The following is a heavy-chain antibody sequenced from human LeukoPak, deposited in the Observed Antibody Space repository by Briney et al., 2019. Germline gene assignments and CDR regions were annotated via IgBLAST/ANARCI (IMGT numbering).Heavy chain of an antibody. CDR2: IYYTGST. CDR3: ARHGGYHSPIDY. V-gene: IGHV4-59*08. Sequence: SETLSLTCTVSAGSITNYYWSWIRQTPGKGLEWIGYIYYTGSTNYNPSLKSRVSISVDTSKNQFSLKLSSVTAADTAVYYCARHGGYHSPIDYWGQGTLVTVSS. D-gene: IGHD3-22*01. CDR1: AGSITNYY. J-gene: IGHJ4*02.